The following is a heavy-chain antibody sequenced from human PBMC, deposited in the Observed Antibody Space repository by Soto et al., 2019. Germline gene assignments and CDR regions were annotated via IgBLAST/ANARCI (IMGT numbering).Heavy chain of an antibody. Sequence: PGESLKISCKGSGYSFTNYWISWVRQMPGKGLEWMGRIGPSDSNTNYSPSFQGHVTISADKSISTAYLQWSRLKASDIAMYYCARHKQDSVSTLGHWGQGTLVTVSS. CDR1: GYSFTNYW. J-gene: IGHJ4*02. CDR3: ARHKQDSVSTLGH. CDR2: IGPSDSNT. D-gene: IGHD4-4*01. V-gene: IGHV5-10-1*01.